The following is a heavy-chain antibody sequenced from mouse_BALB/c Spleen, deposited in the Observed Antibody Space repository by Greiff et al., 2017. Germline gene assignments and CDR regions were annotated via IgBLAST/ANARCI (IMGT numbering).Heavy chain of an antibody. V-gene: IGHV5-6-5*01. Sequence: EVMLVESGGGLVKPGGSLKLSCAASGFTFSSYAMSWVRQTPEKRLEWVASISSGGSTYYSDSVKGRFTISRDNARNILYLQMSSLRSEDTAMYYCARDGYDGHYFDYWGQGTTLTVSS. CDR3: ARDGYDGHYFDY. J-gene: IGHJ2*01. D-gene: IGHD2-2*01. CDR2: ISSGGST. CDR1: GFTFSSYA.